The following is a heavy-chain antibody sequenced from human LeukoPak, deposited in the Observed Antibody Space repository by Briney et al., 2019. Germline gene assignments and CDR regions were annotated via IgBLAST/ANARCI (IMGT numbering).Heavy chain of an antibody. J-gene: IGHJ4*02. V-gene: IGHV4-59*01. CDR3: ARLNGGTMFDY. Sequence: SETLSLTCTVSGGSNSSYYWSWIRQPPGKGLEWIGYIYYSGSTNYNPSLKSRVTISVDTSKNQFSLKLSSVTAADTAVYYCARLNGGTMFDYWGQGTLVTVSS. D-gene: IGHD4-23*01. CDR2: IYYSGST. CDR1: GGSNSSYY.